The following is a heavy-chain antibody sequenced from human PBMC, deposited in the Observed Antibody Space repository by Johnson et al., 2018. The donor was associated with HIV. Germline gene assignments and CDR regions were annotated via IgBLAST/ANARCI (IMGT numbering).Heavy chain of an antibody. CDR1: GFTVSSNY. CDR3: AKDLRIAVAGVAFDI. Sequence: VQLVESGGGLVQPGGSLRLSCAASGFTVSSNYMSWVRQAPGKGLEWVSVIYSGGSTYYADSVKGRFTISRDNSNNTLYLQMNSLRAEDTALYYCAKDLRIAVAGVAFDIWGQGTMVTVSS. V-gene: IGHV3-53*04. D-gene: IGHD6-19*01. CDR2: IYSGGST. J-gene: IGHJ3*02.